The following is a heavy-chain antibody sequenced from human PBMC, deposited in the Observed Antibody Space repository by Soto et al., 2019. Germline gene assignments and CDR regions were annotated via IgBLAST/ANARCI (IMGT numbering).Heavy chain of an antibody. CDR2: INAGNGNT. V-gene: IGHV1-3*01. Sequence: QVQLVQSGAEVKKPGVSVKVSCKASGYTFTSYAIQWVRQAPGQRLEWMGWINAGNGNTKYSQKFQGRVTITRDTSASTAYMELSSLRSEDTAVYYCARDLGGWPDYWGQGTLVTVSS. J-gene: IGHJ4*02. CDR3: ARDLGGWPDY. D-gene: IGHD2-15*01. CDR1: GYTFTSYA.